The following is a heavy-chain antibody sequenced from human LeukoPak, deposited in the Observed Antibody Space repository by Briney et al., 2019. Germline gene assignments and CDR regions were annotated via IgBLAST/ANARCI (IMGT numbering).Heavy chain of an antibody. J-gene: IGHJ3*02. CDR1: GYTFTSYG. V-gene: IGHV1-18*01. CDR2: ISAYNGNT. Sequence: ASVMLSCEASGYTFTSYGISWVRQAPGQGLEWMGWISAYNGNTNFAQKLQGRITMTTDTSTSTAYMELRSLRSDDTAVYYCVRSGYCYGGTCHSGAFDIWGQGTVVTVSS. CDR3: VRSGYCYGGTCHSGAFDI. D-gene: IGHD2-15*01.